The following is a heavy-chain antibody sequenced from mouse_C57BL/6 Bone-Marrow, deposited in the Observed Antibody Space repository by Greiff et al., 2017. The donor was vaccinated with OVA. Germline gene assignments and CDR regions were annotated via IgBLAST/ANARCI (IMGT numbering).Heavy chain of an antibody. CDR3: ARDYYGSSFYYAMDY. CDR1: GYTFTSYW. CDR2: IDPNSGGT. D-gene: IGHD1-1*01. J-gene: IGHJ4*01. Sequence: VQLQQPGAELVKPGASVTLSCTASGYTFTSYWMHWVKQRPGRGLEWIGRIDPNSGGTKYNEKFKSKATLTVDKPSSTAYMQLSSLTSEDSAVYYCARDYYGSSFYYAMDYWGQGTSVTVSS. V-gene: IGHV1-72*01.